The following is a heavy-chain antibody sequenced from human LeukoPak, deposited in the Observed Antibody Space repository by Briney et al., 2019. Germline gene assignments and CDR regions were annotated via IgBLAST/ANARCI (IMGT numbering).Heavy chain of an antibody. CDR2: ISAYNGNT. J-gene: IGHJ4*02. V-gene: IGHV1-18*01. Sequence: VSVRVSCKASGYSFTNYGISWVRQAPGQGLEWMGWISAYNGNTDYAQNFQGRVTMTTDTSTGTAYMELRSLRSDDTAVYYCARDRSSSDYWGQGTLVTVSS. CDR3: ARDRSSSDY. D-gene: IGHD6-13*01. CDR1: GYSFTNYG.